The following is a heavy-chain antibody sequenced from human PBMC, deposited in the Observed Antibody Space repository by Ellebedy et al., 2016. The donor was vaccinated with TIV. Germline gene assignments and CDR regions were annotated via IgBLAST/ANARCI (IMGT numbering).Heavy chain of an antibody. Sequence: PGGSLRLSCAASGFTFSGSAMGWVSQAPGKGPEWVSAISDDGVRTYYADSVNGRFTISRDNSKNTLYLQMNSLRVEDTALYFCVKGALLDYWGQGTLVTVSS. CDR3: VKGALLDY. V-gene: IGHV3-23*01. CDR1: GFTFSGSA. J-gene: IGHJ4*02. CDR2: ISDDGVRT.